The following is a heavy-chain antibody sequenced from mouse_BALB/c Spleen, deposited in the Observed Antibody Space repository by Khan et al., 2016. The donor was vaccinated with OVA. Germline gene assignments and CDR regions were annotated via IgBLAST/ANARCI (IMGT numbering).Heavy chain of an antibody. CDR3: ARDDGSCYNYAKDN. Sequence: QVQLKESGAELVRPGASVTLSCKTSGYIFTSYWIHWVKQRSGQGLEWIARIYPGTGSTYYNEKFKGKATLTVDKSSSTAYMQLSSLKSEYSAVCICARDDGSCYNYAKDNWDLGTSVTVSS. J-gene: IGHJ4*01. CDR1: GYIFTSYW. V-gene: IGHV1S132*01. D-gene: IGHD3-2*01. CDR2: IYPGTGST.